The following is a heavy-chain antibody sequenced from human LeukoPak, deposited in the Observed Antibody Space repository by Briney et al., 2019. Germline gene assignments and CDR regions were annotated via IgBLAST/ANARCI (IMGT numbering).Heavy chain of an antibody. V-gene: IGHV3-30*01. CDR2: ISYDGSNK. D-gene: IGHD2-2*01. CDR1: GFTFSSYA. CDR3: ARAAVVVPAARGALYNWFDP. J-gene: IGHJ5*02. Sequence: GGSLRLSCAASGFTFSSYAMHWVRQAPGKGLEWVAVISYDGSNKYYADSVKGRFTISRDHSKNTLDLQMNSLRAEDAAVYCCARAAVVVPAARGALYNWFDPWGQGTLVTVSS.